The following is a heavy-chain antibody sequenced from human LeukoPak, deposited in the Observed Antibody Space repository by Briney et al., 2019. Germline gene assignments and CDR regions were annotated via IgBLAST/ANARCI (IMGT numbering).Heavy chain of an antibody. J-gene: IGHJ4*02. CDR1: GYTFTTYG. D-gene: IGHD1-26*01. V-gene: IGHV1-18*01. CDR3: ARVKARSGSYSLDY. Sequence: ASVKVSCKASGYTFTTYGISWVRRAPGQGLEWMGWISAHNGDTNYAQRLQGRVTMTTDTSTSTAYMELRSLRSDDTAVYYCARVKARSGSYSLDYWGQGTLVTVS. CDR2: ISAHNGDT.